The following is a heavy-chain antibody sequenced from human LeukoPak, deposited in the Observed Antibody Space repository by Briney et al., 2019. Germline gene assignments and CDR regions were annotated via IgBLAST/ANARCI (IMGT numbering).Heavy chain of an antibody. CDR2: INAGNGNT. D-gene: IGHD4-23*01. CDR1: GYTFTSYA. CDR3: ASSSTTVVTPGGY. Sequence: ASVKVSCKASGYTFTSYAMHWVRQAPGQRLEWMGWINAGNGNTKYSQKFQGRVTITRDTSASIAYMELSSLRSEDTAVYYCASSSTTVVTPGGYWGQGTLVTVSS. J-gene: IGHJ4*02. V-gene: IGHV1-3*01.